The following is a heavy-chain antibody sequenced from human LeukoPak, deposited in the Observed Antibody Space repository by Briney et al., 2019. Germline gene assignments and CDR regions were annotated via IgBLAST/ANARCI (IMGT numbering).Heavy chain of an antibody. CDR2: IIPIFGRA. CDR3: ARWGYSSSWYDYYMDV. V-gene: IGHV1-69*05. D-gene: IGHD6-13*01. CDR1: GGTFISYA. J-gene: IGHJ6*03. Sequence: SVKVSCKGSGGTFISYAISWVRQAHGQGQEWMGGIIPIFGRANNEQKFQGRVTITTDESTSTAYMELSSLRSDDTAVYYCARWGYSSSWYDYYMDVWGKGTTVTVSS.